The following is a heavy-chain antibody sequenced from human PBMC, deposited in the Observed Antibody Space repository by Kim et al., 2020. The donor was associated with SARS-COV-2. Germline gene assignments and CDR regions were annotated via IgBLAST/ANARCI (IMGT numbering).Heavy chain of an antibody. J-gene: IGHJ4*02. CDR3: AKDSFRGVGAPGFDY. Sequence: GGSLRLSCAASGFTFSSYAMSWVRQAPGKGLEWVSAISCSGGSTYYADSVKGRFTISRDNSKNTLYLQMNSLRAEDTAVYYCAKDSFRGVGAPGFDYWGQGTLVTVSS. CDR1: GFTFSSYA. V-gene: IGHV3-23*01. D-gene: IGHD1-26*01. CDR2: ISCSGGST.